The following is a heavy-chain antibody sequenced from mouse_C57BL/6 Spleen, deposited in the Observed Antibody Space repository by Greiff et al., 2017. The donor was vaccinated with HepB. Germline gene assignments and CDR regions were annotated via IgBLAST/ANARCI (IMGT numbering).Heavy chain of an antibody. V-gene: IGHV1-52*01. Sequence: QVQLQQPGAELVRPGSSVKLSCKASGYTFTSYWMHWVKQRPIQGLEWIGSIDPSDSETHYNQKFKDKATLTVDKSSSTAYMQLSSLTSEDSAVYYCARGSGNYGFAYWGQGTLVTVSA. CDR1: GYTFTSYW. D-gene: IGHD2-1*01. CDR3: ARGSGNYGFAY. J-gene: IGHJ3*01. CDR2: IDPSDSET.